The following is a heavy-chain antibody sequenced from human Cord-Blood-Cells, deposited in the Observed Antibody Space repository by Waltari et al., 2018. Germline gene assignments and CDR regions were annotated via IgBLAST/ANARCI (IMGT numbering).Heavy chain of an antibody. CDR2: IYYSGST. J-gene: IGHJ4*02. CDR3: ARYSSSWY. Sequence: QLQLQESGAGLVKPSETLSLTCTVPVGSISTSSSYWDWIRQPPGKGLEWLGSIYYSGSTYDNPSLKSRVTISVDTSKNQSSRKLSSGTAADTAVYYWARYSSSWYWGQGTLVTVSS. CDR1: VGSISTSSSY. V-gene: IGHV4-39*01. D-gene: IGHD6-13*01.